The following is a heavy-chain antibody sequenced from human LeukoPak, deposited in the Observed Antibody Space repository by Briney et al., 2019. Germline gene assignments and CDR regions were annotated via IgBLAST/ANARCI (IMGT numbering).Heavy chain of an antibody. J-gene: IGHJ4*02. Sequence: EAGGSLRLSCAASGFTFSSYGMHWVRQAPGKGLEWVAVIWYDGSNKYYADSVKGRFTISRDNSKNTLYLQMNSLRAEDTAVYYCARAIGQQLESHFDYWGQGTLVTVSS. CDR2: IWYDGSNK. D-gene: IGHD6-13*01. CDR3: ARAIGQQLESHFDY. V-gene: IGHV3-33*01. CDR1: GFTFSSYG.